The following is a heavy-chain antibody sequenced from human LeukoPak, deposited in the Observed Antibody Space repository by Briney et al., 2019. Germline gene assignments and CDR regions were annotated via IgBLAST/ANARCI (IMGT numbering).Heavy chain of an antibody. CDR2: IYHNGAT. V-gene: IGHV4-4*02. CDR3: ARGRHTPAAYGSGSYYNPGPQDY. J-gene: IGHJ4*02. Sequence: KPSETLSLTCTVSGDSISNRNCWTWVRQPPGKGLEWIGEIYHNGATNYKPSLKSRVTMSLDKSKNQFSLKLNSVTAADTAVYYCARGRHTPAAYGSGSYYNPGPQDYWGQGTLVTVSS. D-gene: IGHD3-10*01. CDR1: GDSISNRNC.